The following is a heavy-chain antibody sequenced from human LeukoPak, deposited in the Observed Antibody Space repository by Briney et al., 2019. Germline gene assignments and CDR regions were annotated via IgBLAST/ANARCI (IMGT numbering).Heavy chain of an antibody. CDR2: IYYSGST. V-gene: IGHV4-39*01. Sequence: SETLSLTCTVSGGSISSSSYYWGWIRQPPGKGLEWIGSIYYSGSTYYNPSLKSRVTISVDTSKNQFSLKLRSVTAADTAVYYCARLSGNNFDYWGQGTLVTVSS. CDR1: GGSISSSSYY. J-gene: IGHJ4*02. D-gene: IGHD1-14*01. CDR3: ARLSGNNFDY.